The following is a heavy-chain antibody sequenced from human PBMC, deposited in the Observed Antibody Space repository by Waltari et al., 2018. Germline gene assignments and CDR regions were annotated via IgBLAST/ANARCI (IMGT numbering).Heavy chain of an antibody. Sequence: EVQLVESGGGLVKPGGSRRLSVVGLELIFMGIPMNWLRQSPGKVLEWVSSLVSNSGFKSYADSVKGRFTISRDNAKNSLYLQINSLRVEDSAVYYCARGGPYSGYDWYYFDLWGQGTLVTVSS. CDR3: ARGGPYSGYDWYYFDL. D-gene: IGHD5-12*01. CDR1: ELIFMGIP. J-gene: IGHJ4*02. CDR2: LVSNSGFK. V-gene: IGHV3-21*02.